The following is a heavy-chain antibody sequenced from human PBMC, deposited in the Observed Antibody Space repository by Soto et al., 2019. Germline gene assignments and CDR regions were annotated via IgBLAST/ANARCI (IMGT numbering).Heavy chain of an antibody. CDR3: ARVPSTGIAAAGYGMDV. J-gene: IGHJ6*02. CDR1: GGSFSGYY. D-gene: IGHD6-13*01. CDR2: INHSGST. V-gene: IGHV4-34*01. Sequence: SETLSLTCAVYGGSFSGYYWSWIRQPPGKGLEWIGEINHSGSTNYNPSLKSRVTITVDTAKNQFSLKLSSVTAADTAAYYCARVPSTGIAAAGYGMDVWGQGTTVTVSS.